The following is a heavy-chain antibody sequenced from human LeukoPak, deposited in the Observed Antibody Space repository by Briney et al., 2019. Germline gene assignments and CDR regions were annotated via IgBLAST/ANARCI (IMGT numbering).Heavy chain of an antibody. D-gene: IGHD2-15*01. J-gene: IGHJ4*02. CDR1: GFTFSSYA. CDR3: AKDNGGAVVVRYFDY. CDR2: ISGSGGST. Sequence: PGGSLRLSCAASGFTFSSYAMSWVRQAPGKGLEWVSAISGSGGSTYYADSVKGRFTISGDNSKNTLYLQMNSLRAEDTAVYYCAKDNGGAVVVRYFDYWGQGTLVTVSS. V-gene: IGHV3-23*01.